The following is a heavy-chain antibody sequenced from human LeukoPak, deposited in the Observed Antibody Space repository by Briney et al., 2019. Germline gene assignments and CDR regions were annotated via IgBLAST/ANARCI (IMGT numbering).Heavy chain of an antibody. V-gene: IGHV4-39*01. CDR1: GGSISSSSYY. Sequence: SETLSLTCTVCGGSISSSSYYWGWIRQPPGKGLEWIGSIYYSGSTYYNPSLKSRVTISVDTSKNQYSLKLSSVTAADTAVYYCARLEYYYDSGGYQKPYFDYWGQGTLVTVSS. CDR3: ARLEYYYDSGGYQKPYFDY. J-gene: IGHJ4*02. D-gene: IGHD3-22*01. CDR2: IYYSGST.